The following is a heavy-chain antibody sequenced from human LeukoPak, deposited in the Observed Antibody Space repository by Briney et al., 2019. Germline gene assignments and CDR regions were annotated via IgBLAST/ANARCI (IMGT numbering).Heavy chain of an antibody. V-gene: IGHV3-23*01. CDR1: GFTFSSYA. Sequence: GGSLRLSCAASGFTFSSYAMSWVRQAPGKGLEWVSAISGSGGSTYYADSVKGRFVISRDNSKNTLYLQMNSLRAEDTAVYYCAKELYDIVVVPAALRGYWGQGTLVTVSS. D-gene: IGHD2-2*01. CDR3: AKELYDIVVVPAALRGY. CDR2: ISGSGGST. J-gene: IGHJ4*02.